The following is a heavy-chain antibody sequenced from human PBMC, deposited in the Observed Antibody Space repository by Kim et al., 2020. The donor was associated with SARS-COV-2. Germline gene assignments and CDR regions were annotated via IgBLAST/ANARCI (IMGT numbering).Heavy chain of an antibody. CDR2: IYWDDDK. CDR3: AHRLVVSRGYSYGALSGWFDP. CDR1: GFSLSTSGVG. D-gene: IGHD5-18*01. J-gene: IGHJ5*02. Sequence: SGPTLVNPTQTLTLTCTFSGFSLSTSGVGVGWIRQPPGKALEWLALIYWDDDKRYSPSLKSRLTITKDTSKNQVVLTMTNMDPVDTATYYCAHRLVVSRGYSYGALSGWFDPWGQGTLGTVSP. V-gene: IGHV2-5*02.